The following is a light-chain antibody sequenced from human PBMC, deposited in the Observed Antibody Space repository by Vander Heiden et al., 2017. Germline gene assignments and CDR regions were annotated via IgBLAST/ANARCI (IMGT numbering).Light chain of an antibody. CDR2: EAS. CDR1: QSFDNC. Sequence: DIPLTQSPSTLSASVVDIVTSPRRASQSFDNCLAWYQQQPGKAPKLLIYEASSIEGGVPSRFSGSGSGTEFTLTISSLQPDDFATYYCQKYDYYPLTFGGGTKVEIK. J-gene: IGKJ4*01. V-gene: IGKV1-5*03. CDR3: QKYDYYPLT.